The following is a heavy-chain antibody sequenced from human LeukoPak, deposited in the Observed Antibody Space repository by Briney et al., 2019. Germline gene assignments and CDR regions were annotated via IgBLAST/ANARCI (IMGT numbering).Heavy chain of an antibody. CDR1: GYTFTGYY. J-gene: IGHJ4*02. CDR3: ARVRYSSSWSHTPYYFDY. D-gene: IGHD6-13*01. CDR2: INPNSGGT. Sequence: ASVKVSCKASGYTFTGYYMHWVRQAPGQGLEWMGWINPNSGGTNYAQKFQGRVTMTRYTSISTAYMELSRLRSDDTAVYYCARVRYSSSWSHTPYYFDYWGQGTLVTVSS. V-gene: IGHV1-2*02.